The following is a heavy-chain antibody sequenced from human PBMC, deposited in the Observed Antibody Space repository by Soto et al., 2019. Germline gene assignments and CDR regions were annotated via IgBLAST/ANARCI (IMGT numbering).Heavy chain of an antibody. V-gene: IGHV3-66*01. CDR1: GFTVSSNY. Sequence: GGSLRLSCAASGFTVSSNYMSWVRQAPGKGLEWVSVIYSGGSTYYADSVKGRFTISRDNSKNTLYLQMNSLRAEDTAVYCCARERDAAGAFDIWGQGTMVTVSS. D-gene: IGHD6-13*01. CDR2: IYSGGST. CDR3: ARERDAAGAFDI. J-gene: IGHJ3*02.